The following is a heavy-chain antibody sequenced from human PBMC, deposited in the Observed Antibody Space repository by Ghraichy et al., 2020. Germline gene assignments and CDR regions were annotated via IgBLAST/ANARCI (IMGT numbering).Heavy chain of an antibody. CDR3: ARGSGYDFWSGYPQPYYYGMDV. Sequence: GESLNISCKGSGYSFTSYWIGWVRQMPGKGLEWMGIIYPGDSDTRYSPSFQGQVTISADKSISTAYLQWSSLKASDTAMYYCARGSGYDFWSGYPQPYYYGMDVWGQGTTVTVSS. D-gene: IGHD3-3*01. CDR2: IYPGDSDT. CDR1: GYSFTSYW. V-gene: IGHV5-51*01. J-gene: IGHJ6*02.